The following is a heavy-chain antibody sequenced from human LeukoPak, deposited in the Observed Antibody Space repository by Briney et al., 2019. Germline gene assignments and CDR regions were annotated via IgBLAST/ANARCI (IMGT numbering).Heavy chain of an antibody. CDR3: ARASIAVAGVLDY. J-gene: IGHJ4*01. Sequence: GASVKVSCNASGGTFSSYAISWVRQAPGQGLELMGGIIPIFGTANYAQKFQGRVTITTDESTSTAYMELSSLRSEDAAVYYGARASIAVAGVLDYWGQGTLVTVSS. V-gene: IGHV1-69*05. D-gene: IGHD6-19*01. CDR2: IIPIFGTA. CDR1: GGTFSSYA.